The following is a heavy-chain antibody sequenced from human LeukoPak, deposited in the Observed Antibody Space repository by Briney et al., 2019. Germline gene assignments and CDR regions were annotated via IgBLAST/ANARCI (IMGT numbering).Heavy chain of an antibody. CDR2: ISAYSGNT. CDR1: GYTFTSYG. Sequence: GASVKVSCKASGYTFTSYGISWVRQAPGQGLEWMGWISAYSGNTNYAQKLQGRVTMTTDTSTSTAYMELRSLRSEDTAVYYCARTPIRLLWFAMNSYYYMDVWGKGTTVTVSS. CDR3: ARTPIRLLWFAMNSYYYMDV. D-gene: IGHD3-10*01. V-gene: IGHV1-18*01. J-gene: IGHJ6*03.